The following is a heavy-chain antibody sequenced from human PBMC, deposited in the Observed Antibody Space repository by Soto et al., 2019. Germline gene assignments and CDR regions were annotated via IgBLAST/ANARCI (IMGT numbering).Heavy chain of an antibody. CDR3: ARRRDGDY. CDR2: ISAHNGNT. J-gene: IGHJ4*02. CDR1: GYIFTSYG. V-gene: IGHV1-18*01. Sequence: QAHLVQSGPEVKKPGASVKVSCKGSGYIFTSYGIAWVRQAPGQGLEWMGWISAHNGNTEYAQKFQGRVTVTRDTSTSTAYLELMSLSSDDTALYYCARRRDGDYWGQGALVTVSS.